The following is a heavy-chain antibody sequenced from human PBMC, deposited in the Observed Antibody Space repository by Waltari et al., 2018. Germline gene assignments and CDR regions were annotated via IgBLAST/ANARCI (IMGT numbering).Heavy chain of an antibody. CDR3: AVSRGGEMATITQYYFDY. V-gene: IGHV1-69*13. CDR1: GGTFSSYA. D-gene: IGHD5-12*01. CDR2: IIPIFGTA. Sequence: QVQLVQSGAEVKKPGSSVKVSCKASGGTFSSYAISWVRQAPGQGLEWMGGIIPIFGTANDEQKFQGRVTITADESTSTAYMELSSLRSEDTAVYYCAVSRGGEMATITQYYFDYWGQGTLVTVSS. J-gene: IGHJ4*02.